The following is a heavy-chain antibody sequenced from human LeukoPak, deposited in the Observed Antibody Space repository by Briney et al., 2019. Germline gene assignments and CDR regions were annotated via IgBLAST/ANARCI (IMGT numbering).Heavy chain of an antibody. V-gene: IGHV4-4*02. Sequence: SETLSLTCAVSGGSISSSNWWSWVRQPPGKGLEWIGQIYHSGSTNYNPSLESRVTISVDKSKNQFSLKLSSVTAADTAVYYCARMHYYDSSGYSLDYWGQGTLVTVSS. CDR2: IYHSGST. CDR1: GGSISSSNW. J-gene: IGHJ4*02. CDR3: ARMHYYDSSGYSLDY. D-gene: IGHD3-22*01.